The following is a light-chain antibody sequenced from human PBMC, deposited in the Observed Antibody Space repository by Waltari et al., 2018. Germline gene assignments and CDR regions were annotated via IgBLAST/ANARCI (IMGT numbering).Light chain of an antibody. CDR2: EDN. Sequence: SYELTQPRSVSVSPGQTATITCSGDALPKRYAYWYQQKSGQAPVMVICEDNKRTPGIPERIYGASSGTLAVLSISGARVGDEADYYCYSTDSSGNLLVFGGGTKLTVL. J-gene: IGLJ2*01. CDR3: YSTDSSGNLLV. V-gene: IGLV3-10*01. CDR1: ALPKRY.